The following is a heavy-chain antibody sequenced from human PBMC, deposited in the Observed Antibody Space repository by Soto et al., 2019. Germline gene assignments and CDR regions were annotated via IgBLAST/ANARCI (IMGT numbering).Heavy chain of an antibody. J-gene: IGHJ4*02. CDR2: IYYSGST. Sequence: QVQLQESGPGLVKPSQTLSLTCTVSGGSISSGDYYWSWIRQPPGKGLEWLGYIYYSGSTYYNPSLKSQMTISVDTSKNQFALKLSSVTAADTAVYYCARATYYDILTGFDFWGQGTLVTVSS. V-gene: IGHV4-30-4*01. CDR3: ARATYYDILTGFDF. CDR1: GGSISSGDYY. D-gene: IGHD3-9*01.